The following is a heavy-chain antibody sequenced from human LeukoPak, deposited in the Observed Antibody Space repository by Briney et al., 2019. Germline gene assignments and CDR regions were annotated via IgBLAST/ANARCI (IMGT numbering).Heavy chain of an antibody. J-gene: IGHJ4*02. V-gene: IGHV1-2*02. CDR1: GYTFTGYY. Sequence: ASVKVSCKASGYTFTGYYMHWVRQAPGQGLEWMGWINPNSGGTNYAQKFQGRVTMTRDTSISTAYMELSRLRSDDTAVYYCARGTFFPHCSSTSCYHPFGYWGQGTLVTVPP. CDR2: INPNSGGT. D-gene: IGHD2-2*01. CDR3: ARGTFFPHCSSTSCYHPFGY.